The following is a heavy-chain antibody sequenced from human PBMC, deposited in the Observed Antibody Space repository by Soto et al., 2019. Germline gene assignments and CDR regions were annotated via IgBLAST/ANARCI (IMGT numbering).Heavy chain of an antibody. J-gene: IGHJ5*02. Sequence: SVKVSCKASGGTFSSYAISWVRQAPGQGLEWMGGIIPIFGTANYAQKFQGRVTITADESTRTAYMELSSLRSEDTAVYYCARHSQLAAAGTRINLFDPWGHGIVVTV. CDR2: IIPIFGTA. V-gene: IGHV1-69*13. CDR3: ARHSQLAAAGTRINLFDP. CDR1: GGTFSSYA. D-gene: IGHD6-13*01.